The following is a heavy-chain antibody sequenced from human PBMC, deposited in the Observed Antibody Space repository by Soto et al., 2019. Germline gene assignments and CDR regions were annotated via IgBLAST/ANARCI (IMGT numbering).Heavy chain of an antibody. CDR1: GFTFSSYG. Sequence: PGGSLRLSCAASGFTFSSYGMHWVRQAPGKGLEWVAVISYDGSNKYYADSVKGRFTISRDNSKNTLYLQMNSLRAEDTAVYYCARDGQPLYYYDSSGYIDYWGQGTLVTVSS. V-gene: IGHV3-30*03. D-gene: IGHD3-22*01. CDR3: ARDGQPLYYYDSSGYIDY. J-gene: IGHJ4*02. CDR2: ISYDGSNK.